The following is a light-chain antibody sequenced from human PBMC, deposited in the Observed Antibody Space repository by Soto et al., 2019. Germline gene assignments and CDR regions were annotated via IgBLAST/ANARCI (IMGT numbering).Light chain of an antibody. J-gene: IGKJ1*01. V-gene: IGKV3-20*01. CDR1: QSVSSSY. CDR2: GAS. Sequence: EIVLTQSPGTLSLSPGESATLSCRASQSVSSSYLAWYQQKPGQAPRLLIYGASSRATGIPYRFSGSGSGTDFTLTISRLEPEDFSVYYCQQDGSSPWTFGQGTKVEIK. CDR3: QQDGSSPWT.